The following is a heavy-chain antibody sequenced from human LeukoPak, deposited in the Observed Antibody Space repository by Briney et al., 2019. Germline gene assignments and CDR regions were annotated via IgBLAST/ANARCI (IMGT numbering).Heavy chain of an antibody. D-gene: IGHD3-22*01. V-gene: IGHV3-74*01. CDR1: GFTFSSYW. Sequence: GGSLRLSCAASGFTFSSYWMHWVRQAPGKGLVWVSRINSDGSSTSYADSVKGRFTISRDNAKNTLYLQMNSLRAEDTAVYYCARDTPRPPYSSGYDYWGQGTLVTVSS. CDR3: ARDTPRPPYSSGYDY. CDR2: INSDGSST. J-gene: IGHJ4*02.